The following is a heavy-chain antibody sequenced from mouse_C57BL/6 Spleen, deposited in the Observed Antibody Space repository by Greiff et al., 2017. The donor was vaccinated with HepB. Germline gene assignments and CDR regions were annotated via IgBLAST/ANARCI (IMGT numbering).Heavy chain of an antibody. CDR1: GFTFSDYG. V-gene: IGHV5-17*01. CDR2: ISSGSSTI. CDR3: ANYYGSSYYYAMDY. J-gene: IGHJ4*01. D-gene: IGHD1-1*01. Sequence: EVQVVESGGGLVKPGGSLKLSCAASGFTFSDYGMHWVRQAPEKGLEWVAYISSGSSTIYYADTVKGRFTISRDNAKNTLVLQMTSLRSEDTAMYYCANYYGSSYYYAMDYWGQGTSVTVSS.